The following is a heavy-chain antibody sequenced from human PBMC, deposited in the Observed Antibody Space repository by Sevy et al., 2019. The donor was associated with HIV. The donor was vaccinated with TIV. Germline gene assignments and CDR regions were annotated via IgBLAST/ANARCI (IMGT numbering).Heavy chain of an antibody. CDR1: GYTFTNYY. V-gene: IGHV1-46*01. D-gene: IGHD3-22*01. CDR2: INPSGGST. J-gene: IGHJ4*02. CDR3: ARVYYYDYSGPGY. Sequence: ASVKVSCKASGYTFTNYYIHWVRQAPGQGLEWMGLINPSGGSTTNPQKFQGRVTMTRDTSTSTVYMELSSLKSDDTAVYYCARVYYYDYSGPGYWGQGTLVTVSS.